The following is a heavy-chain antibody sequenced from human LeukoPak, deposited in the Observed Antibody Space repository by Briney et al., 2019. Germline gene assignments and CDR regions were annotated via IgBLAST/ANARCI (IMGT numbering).Heavy chain of an antibody. CDR1: GGPFSGYY. Sequence: SETLSLTCAVYGGPFSGYYWSWIRQPPGKGLEWIGEINHSGSTNYNPSLKSRVTISVDTSKNQFSLKLSSVTAADTAVYYCARGRGYAAAFRFDYWGQGTLVTVSS. CDR3: ARGRGYAAAFRFDY. J-gene: IGHJ4*02. D-gene: IGHD6-13*01. V-gene: IGHV4-34*01. CDR2: INHSGST.